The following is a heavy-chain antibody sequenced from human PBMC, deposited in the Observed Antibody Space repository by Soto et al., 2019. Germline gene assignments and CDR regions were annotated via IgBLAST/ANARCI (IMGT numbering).Heavy chain of an antibody. CDR1: GGSITSRSSY. D-gene: IGHD6-13*01. Sequence: PSETLSLTCSVSGGSITSRSSYWAWIRQPPGKGQEWIGTFFSGSTFSNPSLRSRVTISKDTSRNQFSLKLTSVAATDTAMYYCATTRGLAVGGSFNYWGQGALVTVSS. CDR3: ATTRGLAVGGSFNY. CDR2: FFSGST. J-gene: IGHJ4*02. V-gene: IGHV4-39*01.